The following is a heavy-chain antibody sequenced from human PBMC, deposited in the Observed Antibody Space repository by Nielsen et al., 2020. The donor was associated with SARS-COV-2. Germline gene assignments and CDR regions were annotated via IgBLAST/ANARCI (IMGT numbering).Heavy chain of an antibody. J-gene: IGHJ6*02. V-gene: IGHV4-39*02. CDR2: LYYTGST. CDR3: ARFGVFDDGMDV. Sequence: SETLSLTCTVSGGSISGSDYYWVWIRQPPGKGLEWIGSLYYTGSTYYNPSLKSRVTISVDTSKNHFSLKLSSVTAADTAVYYCARFGVFDDGMDVWGQGTTVTVSS. D-gene: IGHD3-10*01. CDR1: GGSISGSDYY.